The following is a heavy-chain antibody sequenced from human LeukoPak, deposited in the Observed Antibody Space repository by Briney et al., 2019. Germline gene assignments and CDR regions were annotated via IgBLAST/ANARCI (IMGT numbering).Heavy chain of an antibody. V-gene: IGHV4-39*01. CDR3: ARLTYFWISIDY. D-gene: IGHD1-1*01. Sequence: SETLSLTCSVSGDSLSSGSYYWGWIPQPPGKGLEGNGIIYYIGSTYYNPSLKSRVTISVNTSKTQLPLKLSPVTAADTAVYYCARLTYFWISIDYWGQGTLVTVSS. J-gene: IGHJ4*02. CDR1: GDSLSSGSYY. CDR2: IYYIGST.